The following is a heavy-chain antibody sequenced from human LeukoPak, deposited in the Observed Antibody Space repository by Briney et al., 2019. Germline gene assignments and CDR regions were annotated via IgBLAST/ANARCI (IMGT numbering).Heavy chain of an antibody. CDR3: ARVIAMAMATIREFDY. CDR2: IYSGGAT. V-gene: IGHV3-66*01. CDR1: GITVSSNY. J-gene: IGHJ4*02. Sequence: GGSLRLSCTASGITVSSNYMSWVRQAAGKGLEWDSIIYSGGATYYADSVKGRFSISRDNSKNQLYLPMNSLRAEDTAMYYCARVIAMAMATIREFDYWGQGTLVTVSS. D-gene: IGHD5-24*01.